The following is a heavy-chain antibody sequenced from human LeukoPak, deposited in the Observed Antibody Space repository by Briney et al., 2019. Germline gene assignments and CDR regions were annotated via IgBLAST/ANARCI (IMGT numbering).Heavy chain of an antibody. Sequence: PSETLSLTCAVYGGSFSGYYWSWIRQPPGKGLEWIGEISHSGSTNYNPSLKSRVTISVDTSKNQFSLKLSSVTAADTAVYYCASDYLKGETMVRGRSFDYWGQGTLVTVSS. CDR1: GGSFSGYY. D-gene: IGHD3-10*01. V-gene: IGHV4-34*01. CDR2: ISHSGST. J-gene: IGHJ4*02. CDR3: ASDYLKGETMVRGRSFDY.